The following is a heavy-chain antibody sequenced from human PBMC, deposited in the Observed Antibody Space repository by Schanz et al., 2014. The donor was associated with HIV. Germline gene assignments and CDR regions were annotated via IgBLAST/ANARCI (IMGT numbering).Heavy chain of an antibody. CDR2: ISWNSGSI. CDR3: AKSTWVDN. J-gene: IGHJ4*02. D-gene: IGHD2-2*01. CDR1: GFTFDDYA. V-gene: IGHV3-9*01. Sequence: EVQLVESGGGLVQPGRSLRLSCAASGFTFDDYAMHWVRQAPGKGLEWVSGISWNSGSIGYADSVKGRFTISRDNAKNSLYLQMNSLRVEDTALYFCAKSTWVDNCGQGTLVTVSS.